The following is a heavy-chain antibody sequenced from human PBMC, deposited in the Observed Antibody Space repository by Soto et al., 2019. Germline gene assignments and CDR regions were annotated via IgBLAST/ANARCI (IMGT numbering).Heavy chain of an antibody. D-gene: IGHD5-18*01. V-gene: IGHV4-34*01. CDR1: GGSFSGYY. J-gene: IGHJ6*03. Sequence: PSETLSLTCAVYGGSFSGYYWSWIRQPPGKGLEWIGEINHSGSTNYNPSLKSRVTISVDTSKNQFSLKLSSVTAADTAVYYCAREDTAMVPYYYYMDVWGKGTTVTVSS. CDR2: INHSGST. CDR3: AREDTAMVPYYYYMDV.